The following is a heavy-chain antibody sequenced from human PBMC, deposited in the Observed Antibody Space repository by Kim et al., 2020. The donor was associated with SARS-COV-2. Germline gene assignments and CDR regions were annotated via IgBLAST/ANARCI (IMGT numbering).Heavy chain of an antibody. Sequence: ASVKVSCKVSGYTLTELSMHWVRQAPGKGLEWMGGFDPEDGETIYAQKFQGRVTMTEDTSTDTAYMELSSLRSEDTAVYYCATDPPEIYYDSSGSYLGFDYWGQGTLVTVSS. J-gene: IGHJ4*02. D-gene: IGHD3-22*01. V-gene: IGHV1-24*01. CDR2: FDPEDGET. CDR1: GYTLTELS. CDR3: ATDPPEIYYDSSGSYLGFDY.